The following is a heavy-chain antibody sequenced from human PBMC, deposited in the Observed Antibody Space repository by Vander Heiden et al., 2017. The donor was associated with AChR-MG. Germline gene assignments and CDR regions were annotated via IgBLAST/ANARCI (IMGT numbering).Heavy chain of an antibody. D-gene: IGHD2-2*01. J-gene: IGHJ4*02. Sequence: EVQLLESGGGLVQPGGSLRLPCAASGFTFSSHGISWVRPAPGRGLEWVSGISRDTGSRYYLDSVKGRFTISRDNTKNTLFLQMNSLRAEDTAVYYCAKGGHCTSASCYEVDFWGQGALVTVSS. CDR1: GFTFSSHG. CDR3: AKGGHCTSASCYEVDF. CDR2: ISRDTGSR. V-gene: IGHV3-23*01.